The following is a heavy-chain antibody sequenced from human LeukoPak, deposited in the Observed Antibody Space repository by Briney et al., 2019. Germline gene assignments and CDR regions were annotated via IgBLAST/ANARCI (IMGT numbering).Heavy chain of an antibody. J-gene: IGHJ4*02. D-gene: IGHD5-12*01. V-gene: IGHV3-21*01. CDR1: GFTFSSYS. Sequence: GGSLRLSCAASGFTFSSYSMNWVRQAPGKGLEWVSSISSSSSYIYYADSVKGRFTISRDNAKNTLYLQMNSLRAEDTAVYYCAREGGEWLRSFDYWGQGTLVTVSS. CDR2: ISSSSSYI. CDR3: AREGGEWLRSFDY.